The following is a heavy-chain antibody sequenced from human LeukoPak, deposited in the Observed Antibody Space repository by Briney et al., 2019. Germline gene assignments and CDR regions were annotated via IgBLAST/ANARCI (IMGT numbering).Heavy chain of an antibody. Sequence: GGSLRLPCAASGFTFSSFKMTWVRRSPGKGLEGVASISPRSTYIYYGDSLKGRVTVSRDNAKSLLFLHMSSLRPDDTAVYYCARDFTGGEYFDSWGQGALVSVSS. D-gene: IGHD3-16*01. V-gene: IGHV3-21*06. CDR2: ISPRSTYI. J-gene: IGHJ4*02. CDR1: GFTFSSFK. CDR3: ARDFTGGEYFDS.